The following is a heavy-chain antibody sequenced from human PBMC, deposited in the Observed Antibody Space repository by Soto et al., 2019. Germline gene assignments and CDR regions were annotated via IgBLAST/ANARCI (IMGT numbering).Heavy chain of an antibody. CDR1: GFTFTDYW. CDR2: INGDGSST. D-gene: IGHD6-6*01. Sequence: EVQLVESGGGLLQPGGSLRLSCAASGFTFTDYWMHWVRQVPGKGLVWVSRINGDGSSTNYADSVKGRFTISRDNAKNTVHLPMNTLSPEDTALFYCARGVRGSYCFHFWGKGTLVTVSS. J-gene: IGHJ4*02. V-gene: IGHV3-74*01. CDR3: ARGVRGSYCFHF.